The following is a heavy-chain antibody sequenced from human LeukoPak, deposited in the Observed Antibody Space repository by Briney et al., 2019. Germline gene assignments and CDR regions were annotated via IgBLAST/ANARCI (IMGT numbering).Heavy chain of an antibody. CDR2: ISGNALST. J-gene: IGHJ6*03. D-gene: IGHD3-3*01. Sequence: PGGSLRLSCAASGFTFSSYAMSWVRQAPGKGLEWVSAISGNALSTYYADSLKGQFTISRDNSKSTLYLQLHSLKVEDTAVYYCARDLGAYTISGVRVGDMDVWGKGTTVTVSS. V-gene: IGHV3-23*01. CDR3: ARDLGAYTISGVRVGDMDV. CDR1: GFTFSSYA.